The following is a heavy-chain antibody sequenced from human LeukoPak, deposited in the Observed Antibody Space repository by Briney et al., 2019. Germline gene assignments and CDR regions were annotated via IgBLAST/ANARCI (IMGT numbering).Heavy chain of an antibody. J-gene: IGHJ4*02. CDR2: IKQDGSEK. V-gene: IGHV3-7*01. D-gene: IGHD6-19*01. CDR1: GFTFSSYW. Sequence: GGSLRLSCAASGFTFSSYWMSWVRQAPGKGLEWVANIKQDGSEKYYVDSVKGRFTISRDNAENSLYLQMNSLRAEDTAVYYCARVMAGINFDYWGQGTLVTVSS. CDR3: ARVMAGINFDY.